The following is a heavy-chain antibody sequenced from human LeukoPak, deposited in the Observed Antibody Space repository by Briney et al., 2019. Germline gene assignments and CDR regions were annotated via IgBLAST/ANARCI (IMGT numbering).Heavy chain of an antibody. CDR2: IYYSGST. V-gene: IGHV4-31*11. CDR3: ARVVAGELDP. J-gene: IGHJ5*02. Sequence: SETLSLTCAVSGGSISSGGYYWSWIRQHPGKGLEWIGYIYYSGSTYYNPSLKSRVTISVDTSKNQFSLKLSSVTAADTAVYYCARVVAGELDPWGQGTLVTVSS. CDR1: GGSISSGGYY. D-gene: IGHD6-19*01.